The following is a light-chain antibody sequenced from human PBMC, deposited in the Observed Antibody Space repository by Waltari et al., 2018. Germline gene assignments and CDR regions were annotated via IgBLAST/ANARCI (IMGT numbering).Light chain of an antibody. V-gene: IGKV1-39*01. CDR2: AAS. CDR1: QTISRY. Sequence: DIQMTQSPSSLSASVGDRVTITCRASQTISRYLNWYQQKPGKAPNLLIYAASSMQSGVASRFSGSGSGRDFTLIITSLQPEDVATYYCQQSYSFTRTFGQGTKVEIK. CDR3: QQSYSFTRT. J-gene: IGKJ1*01.